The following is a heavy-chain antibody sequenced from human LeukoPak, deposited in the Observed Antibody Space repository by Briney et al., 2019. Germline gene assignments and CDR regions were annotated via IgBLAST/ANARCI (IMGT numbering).Heavy chain of an antibody. D-gene: IGHD5-18*01. CDR1: GFTFSSYA. V-gene: IGHV3-30-3*01. Sequence: PGGSLRLSCAASGFTFSSYAMHWVRQAPGKGLEWVAVISYDGSNKYYADSVKGRFTISRDNSKNTLYLQMNSLRAEDTAAYYCAKVVWGECSYASDFWGQGTLVTVSS. J-gene: IGHJ4*02. CDR2: ISYDGSNK. CDR3: AKVVWGECSYASDF.